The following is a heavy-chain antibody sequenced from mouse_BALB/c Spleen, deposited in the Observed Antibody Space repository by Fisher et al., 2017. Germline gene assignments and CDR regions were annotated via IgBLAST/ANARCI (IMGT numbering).Heavy chain of an antibody. CDR3: ARSILAPFMDY. Sequence: KFKGKATLTVDKSSSTAYMQLNSLTSEDSAVYYCARSILAPFMDYWGQGTSVTVS. V-gene: IGHV1-39*01. J-gene: IGHJ4*01. D-gene: IGHD6-1*01.